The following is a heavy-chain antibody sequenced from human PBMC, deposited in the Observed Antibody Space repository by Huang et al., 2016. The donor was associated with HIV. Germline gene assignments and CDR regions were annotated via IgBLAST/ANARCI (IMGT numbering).Heavy chain of an antibody. CDR2: RNPNSGGT. V-gene: IGHV1-2*02. D-gene: IGHD2-15*01. CDR3: AKTRRGMAPASLDY. CDR1: GYPFTGYS. Sequence: QVQLVQSGAEVKKPGAAVKVSCKASGYPFTGYSIHWGRQAPGQGLEWMGWRNPNSGGTKYAQKFQGRVTMTRDTSISTAYMELSRLRSDDSAVYYCAKTRRGMAPASLDYWGQGTLVTVSS. J-gene: IGHJ4*02.